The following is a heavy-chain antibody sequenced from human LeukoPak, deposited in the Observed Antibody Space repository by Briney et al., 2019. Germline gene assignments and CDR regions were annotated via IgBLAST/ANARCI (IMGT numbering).Heavy chain of an antibody. Sequence: GGSLRLSCAASGFTFSSYSMNWVRQAPGKGLEWVSSISSSSSYIYYADSVKGRFTISRDNAKNSLYLQMNSLRAEDTAVYYCARDPDSSGFFDYWGQGTLVTVSS. CDR3: ARDPDSSGFFDY. CDR2: ISSSSSYI. V-gene: IGHV3-21*01. J-gene: IGHJ4*02. D-gene: IGHD6-19*01. CDR1: GFTFSSYS.